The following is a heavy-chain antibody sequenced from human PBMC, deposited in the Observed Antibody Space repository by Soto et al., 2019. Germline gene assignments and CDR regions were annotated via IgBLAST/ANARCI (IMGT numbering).Heavy chain of an antibody. CDR3: ARQDDFWSGSNWFDP. Sequence: SETLSLTCTVSGGSISSTNYYWGWIRQPPGKGLEWIGNVYYNGFTYYDPSLKSRVTISVDTSKNHFSLKLTSVTAADTAVYYCARQDDFWSGSNWFDPWGQGTLVTVSS. CDR2: VYYNGFT. CDR1: GGSISSTNYY. D-gene: IGHD3-3*01. J-gene: IGHJ5*02. V-gene: IGHV4-39*01.